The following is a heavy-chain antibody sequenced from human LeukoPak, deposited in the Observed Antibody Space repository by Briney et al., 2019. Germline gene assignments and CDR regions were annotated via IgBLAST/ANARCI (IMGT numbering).Heavy chain of an antibody. Sequence: SETLSLTCSVSGGSISSSSYYWGWIRQPPGKGLEWIGEIYYSGRAYYNSSLMSRLTISVDTSWNQFSLTLSSVTAADTGVYYCARRRYYDSTGYLDWGQGTLVSVST. D-gene: IGHD3-22*01. J-gene: IGHJ1*01. CDR2: IYYSGRA. CDR3: ARRRYYDSTGYLD. V-gene: IGHV4-39*01. CDR1: GGSISSSSYY.